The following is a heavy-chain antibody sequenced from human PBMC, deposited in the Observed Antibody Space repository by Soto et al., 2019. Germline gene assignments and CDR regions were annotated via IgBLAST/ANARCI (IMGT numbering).Heavy chain of an antibody. Sequence: GGSLRLSCVASGFTFSNYGMHWVRQAPGKGLEWVALISYDGSNKYYVDSVKGRFTISRDNPKNTLFLQMNSLGAEDTAVYYCAKGQTDSSGYPKWLDPWGQGTQVTVSS. CDR3: AKGQTDSSGYPKWLDP. CDR1: GFTFSNYG. CDR2: ISYDGSNK. V-gene: IGHV3-30*18. J-gene: IGHJ5*02. D-gene: IGHD3-22*01.